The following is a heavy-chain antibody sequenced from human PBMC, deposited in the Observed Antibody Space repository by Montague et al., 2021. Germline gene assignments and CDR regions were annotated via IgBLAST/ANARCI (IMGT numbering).Heavy chain of an antibody. Sequence: TLSLTCTVSGGSISSGGYYWSWIRQHPGKGLEWIGYIYYRGSTYYNPSLKSRVSMSVDTSKNQFSLKLSSVTAADTAVYYCARVTDSSGYYWGAFDIWGQGTMVTVSS. CDR3: ARVTDSSGYYWGAFDI. CDR1: GGSISSGGYY. V-gene: IGHV4-31*03. D-gene: IGHD3-22*01. CDR2: IYYRGST. J-gene: IGHJ3*02.